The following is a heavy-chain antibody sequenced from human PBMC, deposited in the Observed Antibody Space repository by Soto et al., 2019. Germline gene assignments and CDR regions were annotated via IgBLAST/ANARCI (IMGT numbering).Heavy chain of an antibody. Sequence: PSETLSLTCTVSGGSISSGGYYWSWIRQHPGKGLEWIGYINHSGSTYYNPSLKSRVTISVDTSKNQFSLKLSSVTAADTAVYYCARAHIGYSSSWYWFDPWGQGTLVNVSS. V-gene: IGHV4-31*03. CDR1: GGSISSGGYY. CDR2: INHSGST. CDR3: ARAHIGYSSSWYWFDP. J-gene: IGHJ5*02. D-gene: IGHD6-13*01.